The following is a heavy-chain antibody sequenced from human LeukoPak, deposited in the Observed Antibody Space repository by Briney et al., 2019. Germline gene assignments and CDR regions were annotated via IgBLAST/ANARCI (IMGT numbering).Heavy chain of an antibody. D-gene: IGHD6-13*01. CDR2: IIPIFGTA. CDR3: ARVLGFYSSSWYLGAPDTFSRWFDP. V-gene: IGHV1-69*13. CDR1: GYTFTSYG. Sequence: ASVKVSCKASGYTFTSYGISWVRQAPGQGLEWMGGIIPIFGTANYAQKFQGRVTITADESTSTAYMELSSLRSEDTAVYYCARVLGFYSSSWYLGAPDTFSRWFDPWGQGTLVTVSS. J-gene: IGHJ5*02.